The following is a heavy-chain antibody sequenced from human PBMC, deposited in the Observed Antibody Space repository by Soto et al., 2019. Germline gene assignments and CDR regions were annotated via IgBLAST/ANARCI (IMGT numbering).Heavy chain of an antibody. CDR1: GYTFTSYD. V-gene: IGHV1-8*01. Sequence: QVQLVQSGAEVKKPGASVKVSCKASGYTFTSYDINWVRQATGQGLEWMGWMNPNSGNTGYAQKFQGRVTMTRNTSISTAYMELSSLRAEDTAVYYCARATLLRSFYYYYMDVWGKGTTVTVSS. CDR3: ARATLLRSFYYYYMDV. CDR2: MNPNSGNT. D-gene: IGHD2-15*01. J-gene: IGHJ6*03.